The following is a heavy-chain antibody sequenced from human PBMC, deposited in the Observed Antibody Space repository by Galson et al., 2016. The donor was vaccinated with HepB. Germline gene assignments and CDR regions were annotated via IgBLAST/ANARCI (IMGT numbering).Heavy chain of an antibody. D-gene: IGHD3-16*01. CDR2: ISGSSDYI. CDR3: ARREPMNGGVNGMDV. J-gene: IGHJ6*02. V-gene: IGHV3-21*01. CDR1: GFSLNIYS. Sequence: SLRLSCAASGFSLNIYSMIWVRQAPGKGLEWVASISGSSDYIYHAESVRGRFSISRDNAKNSLYLQMNSLRVEDTAVYYCARREPMNGGVNGMDVWGQGTTVTVSS.